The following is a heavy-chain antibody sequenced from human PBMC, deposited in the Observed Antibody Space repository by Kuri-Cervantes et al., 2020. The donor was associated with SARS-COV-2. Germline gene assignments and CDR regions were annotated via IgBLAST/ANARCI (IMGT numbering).Heavy chain of an antibody. Sequence: GGSLRLSCAASGFTFSTYWMHWVRQAPGKGLVWVSCINSDGSSRSYADSVKGRFTISRDNAKNTLFLQMNSLRAEDTAVYYCARDPITMRVLDYWGQGTLVTVSS. J-gene: IGHJ4*02. CDR2: INSDGSSR. CDR1: GFTFSTYW. D-gene: IGHD3-22*01. CDR3: ARDPITMRVLDY. V-gene: IGHV3-74*01.